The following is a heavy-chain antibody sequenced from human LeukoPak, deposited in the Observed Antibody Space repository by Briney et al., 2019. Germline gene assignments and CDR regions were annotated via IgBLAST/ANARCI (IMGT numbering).Heavy chain of an antibody. D-gene: IGHD6-19*01. CDR1: GGSFSGYY. J-gene: IGHJ4*02. CDR2: INHSGST. Sequence: SETLSLTCAVYGGSFSGYYWSWIRQPPGKGLEWIGEINHSGSTNYNPSLKSRVTISVDTSKNQFSLKVSSVTAADTAVYYCARSHSSGWPFDYWGQGTLVTASS. CDR3: ARSHSSGWPFDY. V-gene: IGHV4-34*01.